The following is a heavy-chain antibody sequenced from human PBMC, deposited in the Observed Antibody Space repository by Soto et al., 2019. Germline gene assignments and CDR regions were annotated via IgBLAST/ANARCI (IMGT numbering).Heavy chain of an antibody. D-gene: IGHD5-12*01. Sequence: EVQLLEYGGGLVQPGGSLRLSCAASGFTFRDYAMSWVRQAPGKGLEWVATVTGSCDSANYAESGKGRFTISRDNSDDTLYIQMNSLRADDTAFYFCVKGRYTGNVQVFTHWGQGTLVAVSS. V-gene: IGHV3-23*01. CDR3: VKGRYTGNVQVFTH. J-gene: IGHJ4*02. CDR1: GFTFRDYA. CDR2: VTGSCDSA.